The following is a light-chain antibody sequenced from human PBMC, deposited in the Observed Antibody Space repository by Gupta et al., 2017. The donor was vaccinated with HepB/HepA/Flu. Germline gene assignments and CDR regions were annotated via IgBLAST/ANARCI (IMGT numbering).Light chain of an antibody. Sequence: QSALTQPRSVSGSPGQSVTISCTGTSSDIGAYNYVSWYQQHPGKAPKLIIYDVTKRPSAVPDRFSGSKSGYTASLTISGLQAEDEADYYCCSYAGSYTFGVFVTGTKVTVL. V-gene: IGLV2-11*01. CDR2: DVT. CDR3: CSYAGSYTFGV. J-gene: IGLJ1*01. CDR1: SSDIGAYNY.